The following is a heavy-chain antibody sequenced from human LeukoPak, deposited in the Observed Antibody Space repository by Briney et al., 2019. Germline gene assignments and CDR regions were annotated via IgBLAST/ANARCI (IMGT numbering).Heavy chain of an antibody. Sequence: SETLSLTCAVYGGSFSGYYWSWIRQPPGKGLEWIGEINHSGSTNYNPSLKSRVTISVDTSKNQFSLKLSSVTAADTAVYYCARDYTDYGMDVWGQGTTVTVSS. J-gene: IGHJ6*02. CDR2: INHSGST. CDR1: GGSFSGYY. CDR3: ARDYTDYGMDV. V-gene: IGHV4-34*09. D-gene: IGHD3-16*01.